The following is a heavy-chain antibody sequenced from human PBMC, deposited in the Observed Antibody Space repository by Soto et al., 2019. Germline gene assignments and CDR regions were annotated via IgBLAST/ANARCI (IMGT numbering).Heavy chain of an antibody. CDR1: GFTLGSFW. CDR3: ARQIRGLTPNWFDP. CDR2: INQDGSEK. J-gene: IGHJ5*02. Sequence: EMHLVESGGGLVQPGGSLRLSCGVSGFTLGSFWMGWVRQAPGKGLEWVANINQDGSEKYYVDSVKGRFTISRDNPRNSLYLQMDTLRVEDTAVYFCARQIRGLTPNWFDPWGQGTLVSVSS. V-gene: IGHV3-7*01.